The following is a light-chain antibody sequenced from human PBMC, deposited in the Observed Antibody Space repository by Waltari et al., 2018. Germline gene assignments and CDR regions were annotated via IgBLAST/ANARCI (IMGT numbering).Light chain of an antibody. CDR1: QGISSY. CDR2: AAS. Sequence: IRMTQSPSSLSASTGDRVTITCRASQGISSYLAWYQQKPGKAPKLLIYAASTLQSGVPSRFSGSGSGTDFTLTISCLQSEDFATYYCQQYYSYPWTFGQGTKVEIK. CDR3: QQYYSYPWT. J-gene: IGKJ1*01. V-gene: IGKV1-8*01.